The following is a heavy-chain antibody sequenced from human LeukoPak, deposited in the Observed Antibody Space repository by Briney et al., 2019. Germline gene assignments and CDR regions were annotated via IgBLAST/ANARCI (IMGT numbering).Heavy chain of an antibody. J-gene: IGHJ6*03. D-gene: IGHD2-2*01. CDR2: INTNTGNP. CDR1: GYSFTSYA. V-gene: IGHV7-4-1*02. CDR3: ARVIVESYALYYYYYMDV. Sequence: ASVKVSCKASGYSFTSYAMNWVRQAPGQGLEWMGWINTNTGNPTYAQGFTGRFVFSLDNSVSTAYLQISSLKAEDTAVYYCARVIVESYALYYYYYMDVWGKGATVTVSS.